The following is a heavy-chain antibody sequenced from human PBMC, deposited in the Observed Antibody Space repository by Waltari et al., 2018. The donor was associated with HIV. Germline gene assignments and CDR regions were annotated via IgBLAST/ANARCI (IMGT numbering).Heavy chain of an antibody. V-gene: IGHV4-61*02. Sequence: QVQLQESGPGLVKPSQTLSLTCTVSGGSISSGSYYWSWIRQPAGKGLEWIGRIYTSGSTNYNPSLKSRVTISVDTSKNQFSLKLSSVTAADTAVYYCASYRYCSGGSCYGSGFDPWGQGTLVTVSS. CDR2: IYTSGST. D-gene: IGHD2-15*01. J-gene: IGHJ5*02. CDR3: ASYRYCSGGSCYGSGFDP. CDR1: GGSISSGSYY.